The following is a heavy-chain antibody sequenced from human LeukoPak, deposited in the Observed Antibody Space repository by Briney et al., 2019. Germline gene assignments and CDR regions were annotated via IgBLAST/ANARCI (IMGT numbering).Heavy chain of an antibody. D-gene: IGHD3-3*01. J-gene: IGHJ5*02. CDR1: GFSFSDSA. Sequence: GGSLRLSCASSGFSFSDSAVSWVRHSPGEGLKWVSSISDTGGRTYYADSVKGRFTITRDDSRNTVNLQMNGLRADDTARYYCAKGGQDFDFWRFDLWGQGILVIVSS. V-gene: IGHV3-23*01. CDR2: ISDTGGRT. CDR3: AKGGQDFDFWRFDL.